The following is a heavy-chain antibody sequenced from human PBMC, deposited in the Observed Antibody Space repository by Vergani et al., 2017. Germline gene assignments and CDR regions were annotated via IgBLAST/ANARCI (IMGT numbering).Heavy chain of an antibody. CDR2: IYHSGST. V-gene: IGHV4-30-2*01. CDR1: GGSISSGGYS. J-gene: IGHJ5*02. CDR3: ARVGWNYIRGDWFDP. D-gene: IGHD1-7*01. Sequence: QLQLQESGSGLVKPSQTLSLTCAVSGGSISSGGYSWSWIRQPPGKGLEWIGYIYHSGSTNYNPSLKSRVTISVDTYKNQFSLKLSSVTAADTAVYYCARVGWNYIRGDWFDPWGQGTLVTVSS.